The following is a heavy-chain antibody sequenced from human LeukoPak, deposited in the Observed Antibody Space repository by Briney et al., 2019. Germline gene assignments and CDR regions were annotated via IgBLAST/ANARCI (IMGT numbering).Heavy chain of an antibody. CDR3: AREAPEGTYYYDSSGYI. CDR2: IYYSGST. Sequence: SETLSLTCTVSGGSISSGGYYWSWIRQHPGKGLEWIGYIYYSGSTYYNPSLKSRVTISVDTSKNQFSLKLSSVTAADTAVYYCAREAPEGTYYYDSSGYICGQGTLVTVSS. J-gene: IGHJ4*02. CDR1: GGSISSGGYY. D-gene: IGHD3-22*01. V-gene: IGHV4-31*03.